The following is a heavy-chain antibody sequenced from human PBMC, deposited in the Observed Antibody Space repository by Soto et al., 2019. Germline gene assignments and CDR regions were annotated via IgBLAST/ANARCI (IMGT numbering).Heavy chain of an antibody. J-gene: IGHJ4*02. CDR2: IYYSGST. Sequence: QVQLQESGPGLVKPSETLSLTCTVSGGSISSYYWSWIRQPPGKGLEWIGYIYYSGSTNYNPSLKSRVTISVDTSKNQFSLKLSSVTAADTAVYYCARSVGYSYGPDYRGQGTLVTVSS. V-gene: IGHV4-59*01. CDR3: ARSVGYSYGPDY. D-gene: IGHD5-18*01. CDR1: GGSISSYY.